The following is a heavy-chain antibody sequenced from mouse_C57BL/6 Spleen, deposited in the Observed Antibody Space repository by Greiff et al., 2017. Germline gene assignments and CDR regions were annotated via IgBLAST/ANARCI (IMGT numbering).Heavy chain of an antibody. V-gene: IGHV1-9*01. CDR3: ARSWDSGVKGYYLDD. CDR2: ISPGSGST. CDR1: GYTFTGYW. J-gene: IGHJ2*03. Sequence: QVQLQQSGAELMKPGASVKLSCKATGYTFTGYWIEWVKQRPGRGLEWIGEISPGSGSTNYNEKFKGKATFTADTSSNTAYMQLSRLTTEDSAIYYWARSWDSGVKGYYLDDWGQGTRLTVSS. D-gene: IGHD2-14*01.